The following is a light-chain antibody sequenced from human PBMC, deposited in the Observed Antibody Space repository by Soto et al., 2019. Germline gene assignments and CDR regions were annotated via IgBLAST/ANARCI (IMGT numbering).Light chain of an antibody. CDR1: RDTNYW. CDR3: QRYKDK. J-gene: IGKJ1*01. CDR2: GAS. Sequence: IQMIQSTSTLSASVGDRVTITCRAGRDTNYWLAWYQQKAGRAPKLLIYGASTLASGVPSRFSGSGSGTEFTLTISTLQPEDSSTYFCQRYKDKVGQGTKVDI. V-gene: IGKV1-5*01.